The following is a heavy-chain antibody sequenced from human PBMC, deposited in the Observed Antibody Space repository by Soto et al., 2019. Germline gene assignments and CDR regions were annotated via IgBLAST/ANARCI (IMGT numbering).Heavy chain of an antibody. V-gene: IGHV3-30-3*01. J-gene: IGHJ4*02. CDR1: GFTFSSYA. CDR2: ISYDGSNK. CDR3: ARDSAMVYFDY. Sequence: QVQLVESGGGVVQPGRSLRLSCAASGFTFSSYAMHWVRQAPGKGLEWVAVISYDGSNKYYADSVKGRFTISRDNSKNTLYLQMNSLRAEDTAVYYCARDSAMVYFDYWGQGTLVTVSS. D-gene: IGHD5-18*01.